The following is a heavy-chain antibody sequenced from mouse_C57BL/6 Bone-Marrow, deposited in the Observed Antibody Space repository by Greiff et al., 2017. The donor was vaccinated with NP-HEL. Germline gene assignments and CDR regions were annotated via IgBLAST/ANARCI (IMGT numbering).Heavy chain of an antibody. CDR1: GFNIKDDY. D-gene: IGHD2-3*01. J-gene: IGHJ1*03. CDR2: IDPENGDT. Sequence: VQLQQSGAELVRPGASVKLSCTASGFNIKDDYMHWVKQRPEQGLEWIGWIDPENGDTEYASKFKGKATITADTSTNTAYLQLSSLTSEDSAVYYCTTERNDGYYWYFDVWGTGTTVTVSS. CDR3: TTERNDGYYWYFDV. V-gene: IGHV14-4*01.